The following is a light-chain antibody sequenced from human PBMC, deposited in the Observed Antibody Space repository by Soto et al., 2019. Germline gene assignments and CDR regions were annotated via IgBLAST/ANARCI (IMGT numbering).Light chain of an antibody. V-gene: IGKV1-5*03. J-gene: IGKJ1*01. Sequence: DIQMTQSPSTLSASVGDRVTITRRASHNLDKWLAWYQQEPGKAPKLLIYKASSLESGVPSRFSGSGSGTEFTLTISSLQPDDFATYYCQQYNSYRWTFGLGTKVDI. CDR3: QQYNSYRWT. CDR2: KAS. CDR1: HNLDKW.